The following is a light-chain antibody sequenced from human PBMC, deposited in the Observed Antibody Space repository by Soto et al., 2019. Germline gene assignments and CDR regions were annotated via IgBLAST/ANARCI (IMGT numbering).Light chain of an antibody. CDR1: QSLLHSDGNTY. Sequence: DIVMTQTPLSSPVTLGQPASISCKSSQSLLHSDGNTYLNWLQQRPGQPPRLLIYKVSNRFSGVPDRISGSGAGTDVPLKISRVEDEDVGVYYCLQATQFRPYTFGQGTKLEIK. CDR2: KVS. J-gene: IGKJ2*01. V-gene: IGKV2-24*01. CDR3: LQATQFRPYT.